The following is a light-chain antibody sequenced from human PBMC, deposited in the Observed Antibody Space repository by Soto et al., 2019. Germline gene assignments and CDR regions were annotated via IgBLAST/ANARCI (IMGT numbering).Light chain of an antibody. V-gene: IGLV1-40*01. CDR2: GNN. Sequence: QSVLTQPPSVSGAPGQRVTISCTGSSANIGAAYNVDWYQQLPGTAPKLLIYGNNNRPSGVPARFSGSKSGNTASLTISGLQAEDEADYYCSSYTSSSTLVFGGGTKLTVL. J-gene: IGLJ2*01. CDR3: SSYTSSSTLV. CDR1: SANIGAAYN.